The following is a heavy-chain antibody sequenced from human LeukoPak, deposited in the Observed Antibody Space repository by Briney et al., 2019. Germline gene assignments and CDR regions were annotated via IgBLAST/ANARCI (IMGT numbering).Heavy chain of an antibody. D-gene: IGHD6-19*01. CDR1: XGTFSSYV. Sequence: CKAXXGTFSSYVISWVRQAPGQGLEWMGGIFPTFGTANYAQNFQGRVTITADKSTSTAYMELSSLRSDDTAVYYCARIRQWVSHDAFDIWGQGTMVTVSS. CDR2: IFPTFGTA. J-gene: IGHJ3*02. V-gene: IGHV1-69*06. CDR3: ARIRQWVSHDAFDI.